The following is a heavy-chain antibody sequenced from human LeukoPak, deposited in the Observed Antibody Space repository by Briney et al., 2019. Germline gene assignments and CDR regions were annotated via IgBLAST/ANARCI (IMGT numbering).Heavy chain of an antibody. V-gene: IGHV1-2*06. Sequence: ASVKVSCKASGYXFTGYYIHWVRQAPGQGLEWLGLINPNSDFTNFAQNFQGRVTMTSVTSISTAYMELSRLRCDDTAIYYCARAISGGSPITASDYWGQGTLVTVSS. J-gene: IGHJ4*02. CDR3: ARAISGGSPITASDY. CDR2: INPNSDFT. D-gene: IGHD2-15*01. CDR1: GYXFTGYY.